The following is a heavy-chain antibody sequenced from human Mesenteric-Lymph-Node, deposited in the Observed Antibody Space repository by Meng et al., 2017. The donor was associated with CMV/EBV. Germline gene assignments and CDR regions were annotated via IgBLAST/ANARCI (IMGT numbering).Heavy chain of an antibody. V-gene: IGHV3-30*02. CDR3: VRLNGYYFDY. CDR2: IRYDGSYK. Sequence: GGSLRLSCAASGFMFSTYGMHWVRQAPGKGLEWVAFIRYDGSYKSYADSMKGRFSISRDISKNTLFLQMNSLRSDDTAVYYCVRLNGYYFDYWGQGTLVTVSS. J-gene: IGHJ4*02. CDR1: GFMFSTYG.